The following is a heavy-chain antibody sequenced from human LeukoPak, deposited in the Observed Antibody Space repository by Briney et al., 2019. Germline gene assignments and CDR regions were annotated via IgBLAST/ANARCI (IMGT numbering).Heavy chain of an antibody. V-gene: IGHV3-74*01. Sequence: GGSLRLSCAASGFTFGNYWMHWVRQAPGKGLVWVSHISNDGTTTDYADSVNGRFTISRDNAKNTLYLQMNSLRAEDTAVFYCTRVRYPGGSSFFYYWGQGTLVTVSS. CDR1: GFTFGNYW. CDR2: ISNDGTTT. CDR3: TRVRYPGGSSFFYY. J-gene: IGHJ4*02. D-gene: IGHD6-6*01.